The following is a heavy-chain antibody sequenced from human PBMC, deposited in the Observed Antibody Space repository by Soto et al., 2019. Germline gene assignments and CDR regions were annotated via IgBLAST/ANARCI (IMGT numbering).Heavy chain of an antibody. V-gene: IGHV3-30*04. CDR3: ARDLGGYVHLWDKSNY. J-gene: IGHJ4*02. CDR2: ISFDGSEK. D-gene: IGHD5-12*01. Sequence: GSGGGVVQPGASLRLSCVASGFRFSGFAMHWVRQAPGKGLEWVAVISFDGSEKFYVDSVKGRFSISRDDFHSTVFLQMDSLRPEDTGVYYCARDLGGYVHLWDKSNYWGQGTLLNVSS. CDR1: GFRFSGFA.